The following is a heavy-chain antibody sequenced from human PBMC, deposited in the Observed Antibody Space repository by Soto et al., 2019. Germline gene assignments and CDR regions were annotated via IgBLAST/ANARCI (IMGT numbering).Heavy chain of an antibody. D-gene: IGHD2-21*01. CDR3: ACGWGRYLFDP. V-gene: IGHV4-61*01. J-gene: IGHJ5*02. Sequence: SETLSLTCTVSGGSLSGGSYYWNWIRQPPGKQMEWIGYIYDSGATKYNPSLKSRVTISQDTSKNQFSLKMNSVTPSDTAVYYCACGWGRYLFDPWGQGILVIGSS. CDR1: GGSLSGGSYY. CDR2: IYDSGAT.